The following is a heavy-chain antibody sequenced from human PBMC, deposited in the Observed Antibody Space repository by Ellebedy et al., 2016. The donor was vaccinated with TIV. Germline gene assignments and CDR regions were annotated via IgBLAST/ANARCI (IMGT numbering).Heavy chain of an antibody. J-gene: IGHJ3*02. CDR1: GFTFSSYA. CDR2: ISGGGGTT. CDR3: AQDLGAGWLQFLGFDAFDM. Sequence: GESLKISCAASGFTFSSYAMSWVRQVPGKGLEWVSVISGGGGTTYYADSVKGRFTISRDNSKHTLDLQMSSLRVEDTAVYFCAQDLGAGWLQFLGFDAFDMWGQGTLVTVSS. V-gene: IGHV3-23*01. D-gene: IGHD2-15*01.